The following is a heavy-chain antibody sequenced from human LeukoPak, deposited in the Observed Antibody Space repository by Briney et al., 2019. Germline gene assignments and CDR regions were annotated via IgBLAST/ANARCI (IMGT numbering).Heavy chain of an antibody. CDR1: EFTVSSNY. CDR3: ARSSRGYSYGYFDY. Sequence: PGGSLRLSXAASEFTVSSNYMSWVRQAPGKGLEWVSVIHSGGSTYYANSVKGRFTISRDNSKNMLHLQMNSLRAEDTAVYYCARSSRGYSYGYFDYWGQGTLVTVSS. V-gene: IGHV3-66*02. CDR2: IHSGGST. D-gene: IGHD5-18*01. J-gene: IGHJ4*02.